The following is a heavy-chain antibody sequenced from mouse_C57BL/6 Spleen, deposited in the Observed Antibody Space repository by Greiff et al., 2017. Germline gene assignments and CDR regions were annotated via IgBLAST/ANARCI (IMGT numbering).Heavy chain of an antibody. CDR3: ARSYYSNFYAMDY. V-gene: IGHV1-20*01. CDR2: INPYNGDT. J-gene: IGHJ4*01. Sequence: EVQLQQSGPELVKPGDSVKISCKASGYSFTGYFMNWVMQSHGKSLEWIGRINPYNGDTFYNQKFKGKATLTVDKSSSTAHMELRSLTSEDSAVYYCARSYYSNFYAMDYWGQGTSVTVSS. D-gene: IGHD2-5*01. CDR1: GYSFTGYF.